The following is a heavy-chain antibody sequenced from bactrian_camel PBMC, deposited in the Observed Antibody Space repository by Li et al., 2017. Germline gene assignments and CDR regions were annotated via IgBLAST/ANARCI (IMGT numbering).Heavy chain of an antibody. CDR1: EPAFSRRC. V-gene: IGHV3-3*01. CDR2: IYRRSGGT. J-gene: IGHJ4*01. Sequence: HVQLVESGGGSVQAGGSLRLSCASSEPAFSRRCMGWFRQAPGKAREGVASIYRRSGGTYYADSVKGRFTISQDNAKNTVYLQMNSLKPEDTAMYYCAATGGKTYGGSWAAPYEYSFWGQGTQVTVS. CDR3: AATGGKTYGGSWAAPYEYSF. D-gene: IGHD6*01.